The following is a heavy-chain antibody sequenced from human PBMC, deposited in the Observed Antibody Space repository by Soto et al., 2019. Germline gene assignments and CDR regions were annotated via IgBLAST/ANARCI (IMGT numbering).Heavy chain of an antibody. D-gene: IGHD6-6*01. CDR2: LYHDGST. J-gene: IGHJ5*02. CDR1: GDSISSDNW. Sequence: PSETLSLTCVVSGDSISSDNWWSWVRQPPGTGLEWIGELYHDGSTNYNPSLKSRVTISVDKSKNQFSLKLSSVTAADTAVYYCARVSSSSRTWFDPWGQGTPVTVSS. CDR3: ARVSSSSRTWFDP. V-gene: IGHV4-4*02.